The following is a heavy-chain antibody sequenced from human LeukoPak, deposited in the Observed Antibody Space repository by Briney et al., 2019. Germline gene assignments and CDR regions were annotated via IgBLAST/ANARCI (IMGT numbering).Heavy chain of an antibody. D-gene: IGHD6-13*01. J-gene: IGHJ6*02. CDR2: INPNSGGT. V-gene: IGHV1-2*02. CDR1: GYTFTCYY. Sequence: ASVKVSCKASGYTFTCYYMHWVRQAPGQGLEWMGWINPNSGGTNYAQKFQGRVTMTRDTSISTAYMELSRLRSDDTAVYYCARFFTAAAGTFGPNYGMDVWGQGTTVTVSS. CDR3: ARFFTAAAGTFGPNYGMDV.